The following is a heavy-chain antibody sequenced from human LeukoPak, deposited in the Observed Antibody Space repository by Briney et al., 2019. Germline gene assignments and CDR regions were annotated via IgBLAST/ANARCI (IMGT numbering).Heavy chain of an antibody. Sequence: NPSETLSLTYTVSGGSISSSSYYWGWIRQPPGKGLEWIGSIYYSGSTYYNPSLKSRVTISVDTSKNQFSLKLSSVTAADTAVYYCAGDSYYYDSSGFWGQGTLVTVSS. J-gene: IGHJ4*02. V-gene: IGHV4-39*01. CDR3: AGDSYYYDSSGF. CDR2: IYYSGST. D-gene: IGHD3-22*01. CDR1: GGSISSSSYY.